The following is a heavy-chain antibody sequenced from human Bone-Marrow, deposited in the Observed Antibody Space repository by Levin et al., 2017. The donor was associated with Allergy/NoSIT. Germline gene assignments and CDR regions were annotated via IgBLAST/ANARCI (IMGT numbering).Heavy chain of an antibody. CDR2: IFRTGST. D-gene: IGHD4-17*01. V-gene: IGHV4-31*03. CDR3: ARETYGEAEAPPGHFDF. J-gene: IGHJ4*02. Sequence: SETLSLTCSVSGASIDSGDYYWSWLRQHPGKGLEWIGYIFRTGSTYYNPSLKSRVTLSIDTSNNQFSLKMTSVTAADTAVYLCARETYGEAEAPPGHFDFGGQGTLVTV. CDR1: GASIDSGDYY.